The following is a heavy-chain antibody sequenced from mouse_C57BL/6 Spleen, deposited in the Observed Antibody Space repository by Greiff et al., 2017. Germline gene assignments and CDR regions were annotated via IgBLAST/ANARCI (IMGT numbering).Heavy chain of an antibody. Sequence: VQLQQSGAELAKPGASVKLSCTASGYTFTSYWMHWVKQRPGQGLAWIGYINPRSGYTMYNQKFKDKATLTADKSSSTAYMQLSSLAYEVSAVYKGARGRITTLVAPARDDWGQGTSVTVSS. CDR3: ARGRITTLVAPARDD. CDR1: GYTFTSYW. J-gene: IGHJ4*01. D-gene: IGHD1-1*01. CDR2: INPRSGYT. V-gene: IGHV1-7*01.